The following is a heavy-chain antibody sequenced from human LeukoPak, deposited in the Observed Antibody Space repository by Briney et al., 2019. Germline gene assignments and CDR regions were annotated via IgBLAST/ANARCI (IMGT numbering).Heavy chain of an antibody. Sequence: SETLSLTCTVSGYSISSGYYWGWIRQPPGKGLEWIGSIYHSGSTYYNPSLKSRVTISVDTSKNQFSLKLSSVTAADTAVYYCARDGWHYDILTGYYEDYYYYMDVWGKGTTVTVSS. D-gene: IGHD3-9*01. CDR2: IYHSGST. V-gene: IGHV4-38-2*02. CDR1: GYSISSGYY. J-gene: IGHJ6*03. CDR3: ARDGWHYDILTGYYEDYYYYMDV.